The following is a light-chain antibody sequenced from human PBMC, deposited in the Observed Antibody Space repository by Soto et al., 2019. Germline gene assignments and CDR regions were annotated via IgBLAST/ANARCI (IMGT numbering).Light chain of an antibody. J-gene: IGLJ2*01. V-gene: IGLV2-8*01. CDR2: EVS. Sequence: QYVLTQPPSASGSPGQSVTISCTGTSSDVGGYNYVSWYQQHPGKAPKLMIYEVSKRPSGVPDRFSGSKSGNTASLTVSGLQAEDEADYYCSSYAGSNNPVFGGGTKLTVL. CDR3: SSYAGSNNPV. CDR1: SSDVGGYNY.